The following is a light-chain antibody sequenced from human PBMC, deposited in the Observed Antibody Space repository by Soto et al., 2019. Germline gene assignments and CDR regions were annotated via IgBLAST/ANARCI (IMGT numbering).Light chain of an antibody. J-gene: IGLJ1*01. CDR3: SSYTGSSTPYV. CDR1: SSDVGGYNY. Sequence: QYALTQPASVSGSPGQSITISCTVTSSDVGGYNYVSWYQQHPGKAPKLMIYEVSNRPSGVSNRFSGSKSGNTASLTISGLQAEDEADDYCSSYTGSSTPYVFGTGTKLTVL. CDR2: EVS. V-gene: IGLV2-14*01.